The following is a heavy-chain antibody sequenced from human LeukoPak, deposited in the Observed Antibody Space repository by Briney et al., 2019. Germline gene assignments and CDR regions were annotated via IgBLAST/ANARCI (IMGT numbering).Heavy chain of an antibody. CDR1: GYTFTGYY. CDR3: ASSRGFLGWFDP. V-gene: IGHV1-2*02. D-gene: IGHD3-10*01. CDR2: INPNSGGT. J-gene: IGHJ5*02. Sequence: ASVQVSCKASGYTFTGYYMHWVRQAPGQGLEWMGWINPNSGGTNYAQKFQGRVAMTRDTSISTAYMELSRLRSDDTAVYYCASSRGFLGWFDPWGQGTLVTVSS.